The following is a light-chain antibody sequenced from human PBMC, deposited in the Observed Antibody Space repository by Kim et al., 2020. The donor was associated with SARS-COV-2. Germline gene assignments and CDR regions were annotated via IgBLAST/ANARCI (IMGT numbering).Light chain of an antibody. J-gene: IGKJ1*01. CDR3: QQRSNWPRWT. CDR1: QSVSST. CDR2: GTS. Sequence: SPGDRATLSCRASQSVSSTLAWYQQKPGQAPRLLIYGTSTRATGIPARFSGSGSGTDFTLTISSLQSEDFAVYYCQQRSNWPRWTFGQGTKVDIK. V-gene: IGKV3-15*01.